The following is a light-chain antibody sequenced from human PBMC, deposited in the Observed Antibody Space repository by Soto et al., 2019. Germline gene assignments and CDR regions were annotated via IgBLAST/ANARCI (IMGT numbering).Light chain of an antibody. J-gene: IGKJ5*01. CDR2: GAS. CDR3: QQYGSSPLIT. CDR1: QSVNTRY. V-gene: IGKV3-20*01. Sequence: EIVLARSPGALSLSPGERASLSCRASQSVNTRYLAWYQQKPGQAPRLLIYGASSRATGIPDRFSGSGSGTDFTLTISRLEPEDFAVYYCQQYGSSPLITFGQGTRLEIK.